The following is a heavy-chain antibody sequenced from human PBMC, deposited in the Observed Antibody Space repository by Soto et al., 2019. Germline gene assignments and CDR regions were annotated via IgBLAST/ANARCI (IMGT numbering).Heavy chain of an antibody. D-gene: IGHD1-26*01. CDR1: GFTFSSYW. V-gene: IGHV3-7*03. CDR3: ARDYPGGSYYDY. Sequence: GALRLSCAASGFTFSSYWMSWFSQAPGKGLEGVARINQDRSQKYYVDSVKGRFTISRDNAKNALYLQMNSLRAEDTAVYYCARDYPGGSYYDYWGQGTLVTVSS. CDR2: INQDRSQK. J-gene: IGHJ4*02.